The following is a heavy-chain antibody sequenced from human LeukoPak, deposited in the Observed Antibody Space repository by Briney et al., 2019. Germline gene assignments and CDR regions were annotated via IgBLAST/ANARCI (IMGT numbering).Heavy chain of an antibody. CDR3: ARVQREYYYDSSGIMGN. CDR2: ISYDGSKK. D-gene: IGHD3-22*01. CDR1: GLTFSDYA. J-gene: IGHJ4*02. Sequence: GGSLRLSCAASGLTFSDYAMHWLRQAPGKGLEWVAVISYDGSKKYYADSVKGRFTISRDNSKNTLYLQMNSLRVEDMAVYYCARVQREYYYDSSGIMGNWGQGTLVTVSS. V-gene: IGHV3-30*04.